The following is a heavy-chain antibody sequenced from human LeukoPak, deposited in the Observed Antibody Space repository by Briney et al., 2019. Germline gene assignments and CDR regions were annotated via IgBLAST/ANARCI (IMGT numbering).Heavy chain of an antibody. CDR1: GGSLSGYY. CDR3: ARDVVPRDYGDTLNAYDL. J-gene: IGHJ3*01. D-gene: IGHD4-17*01. V-gene: IGHV4-34*01. Sequence: PSETLSLTCAVSGGSLSGYYWSGLRQSPGKGLEWMGDIHHDGRTKYKSSFKSRITIFLVSSKNEVSLRLSPVNPADTALYFCARDVVPRDYGDTLNAYDLWGQGTMVTVS. CDR2: IHHDGRT.